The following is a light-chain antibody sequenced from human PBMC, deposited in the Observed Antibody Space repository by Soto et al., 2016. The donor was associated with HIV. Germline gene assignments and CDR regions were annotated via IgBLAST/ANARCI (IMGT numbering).Light chain of an antibody. CDR2: DDT. J-gene: IGLJ2*01. Sequence: SYVLTQAPSVSVAPGETARITCGGNNVGTKNVHWYQQKSGQAPILVLYDDTVRPSGIPERFSGSNSDNAATLTITRAEAGDGADYYCQVWNDDSDRQVGCFGGGTKLTVL. CDR3: QVWNDDSDRQVGC. CDR1: NVGTKN. V-gene: IGLV3-21*02.